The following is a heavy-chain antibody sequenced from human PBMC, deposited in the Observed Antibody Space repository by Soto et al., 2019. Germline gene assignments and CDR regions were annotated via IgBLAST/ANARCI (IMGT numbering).Heavy chain of an antibody. J-gene: IGHJ4*01. CDR1: GFTFDSPYSHA. CDR3: VSWVSAHFDY. CDR2: ISSNGANT. V-gene: IGHV3-23*01. D-gene: IGHD2-8*01. Sequence: PGGSLRLSCAASGFTFDSPYSHAMSWVRQSPGKGPEWVSTISSNGANTHSAESVQGRFTISKDASRNTVHLHMNSLRADDTATYFCVSWVSAHFDYWGHGTPVTVSS.